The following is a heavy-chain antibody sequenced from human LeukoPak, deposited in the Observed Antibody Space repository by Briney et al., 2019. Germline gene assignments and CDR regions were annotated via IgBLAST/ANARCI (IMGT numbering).Heavy chain of an antibody. CDR1: GFTFSDYW. Sequence: GGSLRLSCAASGFTFSDYWMNWVRQPPGKGLEWVANIKQDGSEKHYVDSVKGRFTISRVNAKNSLYLQMNSLRAEDTAVYYCARDEPDYWGQGTLVTVSS. V-gene: IGHV3-7*01. CDR2: IKQDGSEK. CDR3: ARDEPDY. J-gene: IGHJ4*02.